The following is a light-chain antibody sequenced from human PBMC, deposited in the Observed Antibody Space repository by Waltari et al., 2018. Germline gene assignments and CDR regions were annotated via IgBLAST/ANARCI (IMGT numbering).Light chain of an antibody. V-gene: IGKV3-11*01. CDR3: QQRYNWPPIT. Sequence: EIVLTPSPATLSLSPGERATLSCRASQSVISYLAWYQQKPGQSPRLLIYDAPNRATGIPARFSGRGSGTDFTLTISSLEPEDFAVYFCQQRYNWPPITFGQGTRLEIK. J-gene: IGKJ5*01. CDR1: QSVISY. CDR2: DAP.